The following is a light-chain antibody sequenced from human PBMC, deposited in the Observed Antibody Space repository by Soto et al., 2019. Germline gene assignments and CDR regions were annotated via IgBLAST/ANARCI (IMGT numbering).Light chain of an antibody. CDR3: QQYARWPPLT. V-gene: IGKV3-15*01. Sequence: EIVMTQSPASLSVSPGERVTLSCRASQSVRSELAWYQQKSGQPPRLLIYGASTRATGIPARFSGSGSGTEFTLTINDLQSEDFAVYYCQQYARWPPLTFGGGTKVEIK. J-gene: IGKJ4*01. CDR2: GAS. CDR1: QSVRSE.